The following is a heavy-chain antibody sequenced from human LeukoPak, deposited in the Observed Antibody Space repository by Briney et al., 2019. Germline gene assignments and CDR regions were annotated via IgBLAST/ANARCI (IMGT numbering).Heavy chain of an antibody. CDR3: VGEMDSGWYPY. D-gene: IGHD6-19*01. CDR1: GFTFSRYE. V-gene: IGHV3-48*03. Sequence: GGSLRLSCAASGFTFSRYEMNWVRQAPGKGLEWVSYISSSGSTIYYADSVKGRFTISRDNAKNSLYLHMNSLRVDDTAVYYCVGEMDSGWYPYWGPGTLVTVSS. CDR2: ISSSGSTI. J-gene: IGHJ4*02.